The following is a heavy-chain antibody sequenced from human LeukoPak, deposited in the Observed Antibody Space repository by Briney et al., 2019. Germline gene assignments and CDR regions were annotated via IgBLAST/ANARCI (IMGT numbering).Heavy chain of an antibody. V-gene: IGHV1-18*01. J-gene: IGHJ4*02. Sequence: ASVKVSCKASGYTFTSYGISWVRQAPGQGLEWMGWIRAYNGNTKSAQKLQGRVTMTTDPSTSTAYMELRSLRSDDTAVYYCARSPRLGYSCLDYWGQGTLVTVYS. CDR1: GYTFTSYG. CDR3: ARSPRLGYSCLDY. CDR2: IRAYNGNT. D-gene: IGHD5-18*01.